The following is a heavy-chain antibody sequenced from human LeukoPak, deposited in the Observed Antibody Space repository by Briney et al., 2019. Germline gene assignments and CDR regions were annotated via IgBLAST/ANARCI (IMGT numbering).Heavy chain of an antibody. J-gene: IGHJ4*02. V-gene: IGHV3-30*18. CDR3: AKESEHPYCRTTGCWPLGN. CDR1: GFTFRNYG. Sequence: PGGSLRLSCAASGFTFRNYGMHWVRQAPGKGLEWVAVITYDGSKIYYADSVKGRFTISRDNSKNTLDLQMNSLRADDTAVYYCAKESEHPYCRTTGCWPLGNWGQGTLVSVSS. CDR2: ITYDGSKI. D-gene: IGHD2-2*01.